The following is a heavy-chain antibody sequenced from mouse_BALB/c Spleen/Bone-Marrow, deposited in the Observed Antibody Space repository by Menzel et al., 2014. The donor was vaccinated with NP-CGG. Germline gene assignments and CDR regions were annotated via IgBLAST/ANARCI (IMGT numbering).Heavy chain of an antibody. CDR3: ARYDCGVYFDY. Sequence: EVKLMESGAELVKPGASVKLSCTASGFNIKDTYMHWVKQRPEQGLEWIGRIDPANGNTKYDPKFQGKATITAYTSSNTADLEFSSLTSEDTAVYYGARYDCGVYFDYWGQGTTLTVSS. CDR1: GFNIKDTY. V-gene: IGHV14-3*02. CDR2: IDPANGNT. J-gene: IGHJ2*01. D-gene: IGHD2-4*01.